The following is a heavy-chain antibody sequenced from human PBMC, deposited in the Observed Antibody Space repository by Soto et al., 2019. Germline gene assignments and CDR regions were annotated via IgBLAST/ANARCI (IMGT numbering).Heavy chain of an antibody. J-gene: IGHJ6*02. CDR1: GFTFSSYA. CDR3: ARDASDWPHYYGMDV. CDR2: ISYDGSNK. Sequence: QVQLVESGGGVVQPGRSLRLSCAASGFTFSSYAMHWVRQAPGKGLEWVAVISYDGSNKYYADSVKGRFTISRDNSKNTLYLQMNSLRAEDTAVYYCARDASDWPHYYGMDVWGQGTTVTVSS. V-gene: IGHV3-30-3*01. D-gene: IGHD2-21*01.